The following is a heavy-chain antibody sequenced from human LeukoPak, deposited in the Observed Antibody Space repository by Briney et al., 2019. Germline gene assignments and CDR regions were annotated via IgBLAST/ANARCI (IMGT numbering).Heavy chain of an antibody. D-gene: IGHD3-22*01. J-gene: IGHJ6*02. V-gene: IGHV3-9*01. Sequence: PGGSLRLSCAASGFTFDDYAMHWVRQAPGKGLEWVSGISWNSGSIGYADSVKGRFTISRDNAKNSLYLQMNSLRAEDTALYYCAKGSYYYDSSGRPQEYGMDVWGQGTTVTVSS. CDR1: GFTFDDYA. CDR3: AKGSYYYDSSGRPQEYGMDV. CDR2: ISWNSGSI.